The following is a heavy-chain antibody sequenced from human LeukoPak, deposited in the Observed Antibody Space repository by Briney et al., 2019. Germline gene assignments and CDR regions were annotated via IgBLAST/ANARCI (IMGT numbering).Heavy chain of an antibody. V-gene: IGHV4-4*02. Sequence: SETLSLTCAVSGGSISSCNWWSWVRQPPEKVVEGIGKIYNSGSTNYNPSLKGRVTISGDKSKNPFSLKMSSLTAADTAVYFCAIMGTGSSWGQGALVSVS. J-gene: IGHJ5*02. D-gene: IGHD3-10*01. CDR1: GGSISSCNW. CDR3: AIMGTGSS. CDR2: IYNSGST.